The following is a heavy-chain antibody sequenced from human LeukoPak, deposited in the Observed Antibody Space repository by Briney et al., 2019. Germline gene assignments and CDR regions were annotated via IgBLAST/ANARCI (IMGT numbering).Heavy chain of an antibody. CDR2: IFSSGST. D-gene: IGHD6-6*01. Sequence: SETLSLTCAVYGGSFSGYYWSWIRQPPGKGPEWIGRIFSSGSTNYNPSLKSRVTISVDKSNNQFSLKLTSVTAADTAVYYCARLRQLDIDYWGQGTLVPVSS. CDR1: GGSFSGYY. CDR3: ARLRQLDIDY. J-gene: IGHJ4*02. V-gene: IGHV4-59*10.